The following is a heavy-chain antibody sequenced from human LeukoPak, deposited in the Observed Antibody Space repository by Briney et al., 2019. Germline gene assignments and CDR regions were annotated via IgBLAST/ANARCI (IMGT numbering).Heavy chain of an antibody. Sequence: PSETLSLTCTVSGGSISSYYWSWIRQPPGKGLEWIGYIYYSGSTNYNPSLKSRVTISVDTSKNQFSLKLSSVTAADTAAYYCAREAKITMVRGVSYGMDVWGQGTTVTVSS. J-gene: IGHJ6*02. V-gene: IGHV4-59*01. CDR1: GGSISSYY. D-gene: IGHD3-10*01. CDR3: AREAKITMVRGVSYGMDV. CDR2: IYYSGST.